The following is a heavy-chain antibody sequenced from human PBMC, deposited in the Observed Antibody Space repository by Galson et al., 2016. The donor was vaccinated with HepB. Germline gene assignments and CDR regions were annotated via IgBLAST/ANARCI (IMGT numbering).Heavy chain of an antibody. Sequence: SLRLSCAASGFTFSTYWMHWVRQAPGKGLEWIGRIEKKEKGYVTEYSASVEGRFTVSRDDSKNRAFLQMNSLRVEDTAMYYCGRNVPFNWGQGTLVTVSS. CDR1: GFTFSTYW. CDR2: IEKKEKGYVT. J-gene: IGHJ4*02. D-gene: IGHD1-26*01. V-gene: IGHV3-73*01. CDR3: GRNVPFN.